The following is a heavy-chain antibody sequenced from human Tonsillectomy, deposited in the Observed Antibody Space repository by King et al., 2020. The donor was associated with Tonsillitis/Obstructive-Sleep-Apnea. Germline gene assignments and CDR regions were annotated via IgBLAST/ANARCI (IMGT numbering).Heavy chain of an antibody. J-gene: IGHJ4*02. CDR3: ARGQEEMATNTDY. CDR1: GFTFSSYS. V-gene: IGHV3-21*01. D-gene: IGHD5-24*01. CDR2: ISSSSSYI. Sequence: VQLVESGGGLVKPGGSLRLSCAASGFTFSSYSMNWVRQAPGKGLEWVSSISSSSSYIYYADSVKGRFTISRDNAKNSLYLQMNSLRAEDTAVYYCARGQEEMATNTDYWGQGTLVTVSS.